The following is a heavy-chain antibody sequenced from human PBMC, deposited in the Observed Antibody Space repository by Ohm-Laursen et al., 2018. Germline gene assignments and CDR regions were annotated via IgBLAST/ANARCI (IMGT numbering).Heavy chain of an antibody. Sequence: SLRLSCSASGFTFSGYAMSWVRQAPGKGPEWVSVVTGSGRTTYYRDSVKGRFTISRDNSKNTLYLQMNSLRVEDTAVYYCAKGRSGHPRGVGAFDIWGQGTMVTVSS. D-gene: IGHD3-16*01. CDR2: VTGSGRTT. CDR1: GFTFSGYA. J-gene: IGHJ3*02. CDR3: AKGRSGHPRGVGAFDI. V-gene: IGHV3-23*01.